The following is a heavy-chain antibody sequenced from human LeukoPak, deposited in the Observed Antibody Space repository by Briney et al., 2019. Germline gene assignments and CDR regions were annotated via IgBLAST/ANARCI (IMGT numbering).Heavy chain of an antibody. V-gene: IGHV3-23*01. Sequence: PGRSLRLSCAVSGFTFTSKAMNWVRHPPGKGLEWVSGITANGISTNYTDSVKGRFTLSRDNSKNTLYLQMKSLRAGDTGIYCCARGRWPGGQFDYWGQGSLVTVSS. CDR1: GFTFTSKA. J-gene: IGHJ4*02. CDR3: ARGRWPGGQFDY. D-gene: IGHD4-23*01. CDR2: ITANGIST.